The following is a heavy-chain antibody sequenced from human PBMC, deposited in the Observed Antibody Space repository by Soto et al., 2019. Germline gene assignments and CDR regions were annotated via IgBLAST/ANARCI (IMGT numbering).Heavy chain of an antibody. CDR2: MEPSTGRT. Sequence: QVQLVQSGAEVREPGASVKVSCKASGYSFTSLDINWVRQTAGQGLEWMGWMEPSTGRTGYAQKFQGRVTMTRDTSISTAYMELSTLKSDDAAVYYCARLMDPYSGPHLDIWGQGTMVTVSS. D-gene: IGHD1-26*01. V-gene: IGHV1-8*01. CDR1: GYSFTSLD. CDR3: ARLMDPYSGPHLDI. J-gene: IGHJ3*02.